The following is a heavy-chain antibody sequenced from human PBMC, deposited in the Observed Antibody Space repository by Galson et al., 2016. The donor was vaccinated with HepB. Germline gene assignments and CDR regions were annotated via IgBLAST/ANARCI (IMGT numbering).Heavy chain of an antibody. CDR3: SRGEYGMDV. CDR1: GGSIRSTYH. CDR2: IYSKGST. J-gene: IGHJ6*02. Sequence: LSLTCTVSGGSIRSTYHWSWIRHRPGKGLEWIGYIYSKGSTYYNPSFKSRLPISIDTSKNQFSLNLTSVTAADTAFHYCSRGEYGMDVWGQGTTVTVSS. V-gene: IGHV4-31*03.